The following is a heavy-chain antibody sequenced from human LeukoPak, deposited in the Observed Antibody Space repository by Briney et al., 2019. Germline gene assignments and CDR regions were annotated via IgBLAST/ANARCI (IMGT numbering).Heavy chain of an antibody. CDR2: ISWNSGSI. Sequence: PGRSLRLSCAASGFTFDDYAMHWVRQAPGKGLEWVSGISWNSGSIGYADSVKGRFTISRDNAKNSLYLQMNSLRAEDTAVYYCARDKLSRMDVWGQGTTVTVSS. CDR3: ARDKLSRMDV. CDR1: GFTFDDYA. D-gene: IGHD1-7*01. J-gene: IGHJ6*02. V-gene: IGHV3-9*01.